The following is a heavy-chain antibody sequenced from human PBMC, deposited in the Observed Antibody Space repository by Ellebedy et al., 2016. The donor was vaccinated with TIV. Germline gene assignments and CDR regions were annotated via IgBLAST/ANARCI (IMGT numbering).Heavy chain of an antibody. CDR2: IIPILGIA. CDR3: APYYYDSSGLREIDY. CDR1: GGTFSSYA. Sequence: SVKVSXXASGGTFSSYAISWVRQAPGQGLEWMGRIIPILGIANYAQKFQGRVTITTDKSTSTAYMELSSLRSEDTAVYYCAPYYYDSSGLREIDYWGQGTLVTVSS. V-gene: IGHV1-69*04. J-gene: IGHJ4*02. D-gene: IGHD3-22*01.